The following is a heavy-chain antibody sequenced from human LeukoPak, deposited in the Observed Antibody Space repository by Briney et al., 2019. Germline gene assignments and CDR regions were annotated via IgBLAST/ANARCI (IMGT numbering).Heavy chain of an antibody. CDR1: GGSISSYY. Sequence: SETLSLTCTVSGGSISSYYWSWIRQPPGKGLEWIGYIYPRGSTYYNPSLKSRVTMSLDRSANQFSLNLSSVTAADTAVYYCARFSPRAMGNYFDFWGQGTLVTVSS. J-gene: IGHJ4*02. V-gene: IGHV4-4*09. CDR3: ARFSPRAMGNYFDF. D-gene: IGHD7-27*01. CDR2: IYPRGST.